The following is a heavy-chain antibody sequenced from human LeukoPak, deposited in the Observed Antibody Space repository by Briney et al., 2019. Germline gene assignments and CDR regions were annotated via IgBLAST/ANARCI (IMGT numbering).Heavy chain of an antibody. J-gene: IGHJ4*02. CDR3: ARHRRYCGNTSCWPFDY. V-gene: IGHV4-38-2*01. Sequence: SETLSLTCAVSGYSISTGYFWGWIRQPPGKGLEWIGSLYHSGTTYYNPSLKSRVTTSVDTSKNQLSLRLTSVTAADTAVYYCARHRRYCGNTSCWPFDYWGQGTLVSVSS. CDR2: LYHSGTT. CDR1: GYSISTGYF. D-gene: IGHD2-2*01.